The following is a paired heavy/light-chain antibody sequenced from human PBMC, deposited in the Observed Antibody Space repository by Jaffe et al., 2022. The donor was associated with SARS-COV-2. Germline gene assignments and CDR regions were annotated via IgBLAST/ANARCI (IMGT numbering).Light chain of an antibody. CDR2: DVS. CDR1: SSDVGSYNY. J-gene: IGLJ1*01. CDR3: SSFTSINTLV. V-gene: IGLV2-14*01. Sequence: QSALTQPASVSGSPGQSITISCTGTSSDVGSYNYVSWYLQHPDKAPKLMIYDVSDRPSGVSDRFSGSKSGNTASLTISGLQAEDEADYYCSSFTSINTLVFGTGTKVTVL.
Heavy chain of an antibody. D-gene: IGHD2-2*01. CDR1: GGSISSRSYY. V-gene: IGHV4-39*01. Sequence: QLQLQESGPGLVKPSETLSLTCTVSGGSISSRSYYWGWIRQPPGKGLEWIGTISYSGTTYCNPSLKSRLTISVDTSKNQFSLKLSSVTAADTAVYYCARQGSCSSTSCYSRVDFWGQGTLVTVSS. J-gene: IGHJ4*02. CDR3: ARQGSCSSTSCYSRVDF. CDR2: ISYSGTT.